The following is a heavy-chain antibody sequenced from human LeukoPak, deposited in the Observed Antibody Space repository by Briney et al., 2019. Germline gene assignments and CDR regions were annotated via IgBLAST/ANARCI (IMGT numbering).Heavy chain of an antibody. CDR1: GFTLSSYA. J-gene: IGHJ6*04. CDR2: ISGSGGRT. D-gene: IGHD2-15*01. CDR3: ARDLRSGGFRRYGMDV. Sequence: HPGGSLRLSCAASGFTLSSYAMSWVRQAPGKGLEWVSAISGSGGRTYYGDSVKGRFTNSRDNSKNTLYLQMNSLRAEDTAVYYCARDLRSGGFRRYGMDVWGKGTTVTVSS. V-gene: IGHV3-23*01.